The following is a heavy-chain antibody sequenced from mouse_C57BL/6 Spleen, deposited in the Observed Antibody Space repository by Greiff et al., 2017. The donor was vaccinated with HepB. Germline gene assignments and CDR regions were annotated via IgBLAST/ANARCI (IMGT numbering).Heavy chain of an antibody. CDR1: GYTFTSYW. V-gene: IGHV1-7*01. CDR3: EGITTVPYYFDY. J-gene: IGHJ2*01. Sequence: QVHVKQSGAELAKPGASVKLSCKASGYTFTSYWMHWVKQRPGQGLEWIGYINPSSGYTKYNQKFKDKATLTADKSSSTAYMQLSSLTYEDSAVYYCEGITTVPYYFDYWGQGTTLTVSS. CDR2: INPSSGYT. D-gene: IGHD1-1*01.